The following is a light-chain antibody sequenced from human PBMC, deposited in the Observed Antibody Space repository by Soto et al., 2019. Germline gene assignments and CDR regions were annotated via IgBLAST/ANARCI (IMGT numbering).Light chain of an antibody. Sequence: QSALTQPASVSGSPGQSITISCTGTSSDVGSYNLVSWYQQHPGKAPQLMIYEVSKRPSGVSNRFSGSKSGNTASLTISGLQAEDEEDYYCCSYAGSSTYVFGTGTKVTVL. CDR1: SSDVGSYNL. CDR2: EVS. J-gene: IGLJ1*01. CDR3: CSYAGSSTYV. V-gene: IGLV2-23*02.